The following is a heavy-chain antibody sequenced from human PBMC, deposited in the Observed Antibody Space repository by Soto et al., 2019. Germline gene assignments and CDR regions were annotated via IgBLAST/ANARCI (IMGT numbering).Heavy chain of an antibody. J-gene: IGHJ6*02. V-gene: IGHV3-33*01. CDR1: GFTFSSYG. CDR3: ARDIGTGYYYYGMDV. D-gene: IGHD3-9*01. Sequence: QVQLVESGGGVVQPGGSLRLSCAASGFTFSSYGMHWVRQAPGKGLEWVAVIWYDGSNKYYADSVKGRFTISRDNSKNTLYLQMNSLRAEDTAVYYCARDIGTGYYYYGMDVWGQGTTVTVSS. CDR2: IWYDGSNK.